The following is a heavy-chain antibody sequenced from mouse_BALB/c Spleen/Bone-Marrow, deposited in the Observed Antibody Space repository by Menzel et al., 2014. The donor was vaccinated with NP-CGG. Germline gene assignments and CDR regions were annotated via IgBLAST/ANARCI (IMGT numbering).Heavy chain of an antibody. CDR1: GYTFTDYW. J-gene: IGHJ2*01. Sequence: QVQLQQSGAELVMPGASVKMSCKASGYTFTDYWMHWVKPRPGQGLEWIGAIDTSDSYTSYNQKFKGKATLTVDESSSTAYMQLSSLTSEDSAVYYCAREGYGYQYFDYWGQGTTLTVSS. D-gene: IGHD2-2*01. CDR2: IDTSDSYT. V-gene: IGHV1-69*01. CDR3: AREGYGYQYFDY.